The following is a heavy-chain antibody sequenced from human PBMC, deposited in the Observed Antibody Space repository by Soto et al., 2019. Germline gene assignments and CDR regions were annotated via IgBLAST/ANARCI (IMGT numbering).Heavy chain of an antibody. CDR1: GGTFSSYA. CDR2: IVPIVDTS. Sequence: QVQLVQSGAEVRQPASSVKVSCKTSGGTFSSYAITWVRQAPGQGLEWMGGIVPIVDTSTYAQKFQGRVKITEDESTSTVYMELSSLRSDDTDVYYCTRVVAIPGYPDNWGQGTLVTVSS. D-gene: IGHD5-12*01. CDR3: TRVVAIPGYPDN. V-gene: IGHV1-69*12. J-gene: IGHJ4*02.